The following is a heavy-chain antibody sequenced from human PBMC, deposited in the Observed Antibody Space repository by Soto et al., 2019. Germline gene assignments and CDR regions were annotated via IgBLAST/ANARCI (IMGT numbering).Heavy chain of an antibody. V-gene: IGHV1-24*01. J-gene: IGHJ3*02. D-gene: IGHD3-22*01. CDR1: GYTLTELS. CDR2: FDPEDGET. CDR3: ATGDYYDSSGYWWDAFDI. Sequence: QVQLVQSGAEVKKPGASVKVSCKVSGYTLTELSMHWVRQAPGKGLEWMGGFDPEDGETIYAQKFQGRVTMTEDTSTDTAYMELSSLRSEDTAVYYCATGDYYDSSGYWWDAFDIWGQGTMVTVSS.